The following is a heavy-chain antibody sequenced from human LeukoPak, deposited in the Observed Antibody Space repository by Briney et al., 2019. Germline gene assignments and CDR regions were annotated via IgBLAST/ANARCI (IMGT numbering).Heavy chain of an antibody. V-gene: IGHV1-2*02. CDR2: INPNSGGT. Sequence: GASVKVSCKASGYTFTGYDMHWVRQAPGQGLEWMGWINPNSGGTNYAQKFQGRVTMTRDTSISTAYMELSRLRSDDTAVYYCARSIAAAGTIYAGYWGQGTLVTVSS. J-gene: IGHJ4*02. CDR1: GYTFTGYD. CDR3: ARSIAAAGTIYAGY. D-gene: IGHD6-13*01.